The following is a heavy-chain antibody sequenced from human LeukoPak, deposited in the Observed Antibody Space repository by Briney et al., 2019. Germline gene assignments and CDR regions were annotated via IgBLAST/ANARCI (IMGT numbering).Heavy chain of an antibody. CDR1: GFAFETYT. CDR2: ISSTSSDI. J-gene: IGHJ4*02. D-gene: IGHD5-12*01. CDR3: AKGLFSGYDKYLDS. Sequence: GGSLRLSCVASGFAFETYTMNWVRQAPGKGLEWVSFISSTSSDINYADSVRDRFTISRENAKNSLFLQMDSLRVEDTAVYYCAKGLFSGYDKYLDSWGQGTLVTVSS. V-gene: IGHV3-21*04.